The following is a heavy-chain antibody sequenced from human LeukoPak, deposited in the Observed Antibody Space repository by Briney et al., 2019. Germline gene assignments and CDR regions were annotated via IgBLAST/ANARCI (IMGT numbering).Heavy chain of an antibody. D-gene: IGHD4-17*01. J-gene: IGHJ4*02. CDR1: GGSISSSNW. CDR2: IYHSGST. Sequence: SETLSLTCAVSGGSISSSNWWSWVRQPPGKGLEWIGEIYHSGSTNYNPSLKSRVTISVDKSKNQFSLKLSSVTAAGTAVYYCARDGDYGDYRYYFDYWGQGTLVTVSS. CDR3: ARDGDYGDYRYYFDY. V-gene: IGHV4-4*02.